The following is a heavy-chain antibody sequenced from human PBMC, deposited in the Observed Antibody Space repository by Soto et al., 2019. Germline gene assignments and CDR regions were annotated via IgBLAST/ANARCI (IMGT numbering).Heavy chain of an antibody. D-gene: IGHD6-6*01. V-gene: IGHV3-30-3*01. CDR1: GFTFSSYA. Sequence: SGGPLRLSCAASGFTFSSYAMHWVRQAPGKGLEWVAVISYDGSNKYYADSVKGRFTISRDNSKNTLYLQMNSLRAEDTAVYYCARVTSSSSVFLGFDYWGQGTLVTVSS. CDR2: ISYDGSNK. CDR3: ARVTSSSSVFLGFDY. J-gene: IGHJ4*02.